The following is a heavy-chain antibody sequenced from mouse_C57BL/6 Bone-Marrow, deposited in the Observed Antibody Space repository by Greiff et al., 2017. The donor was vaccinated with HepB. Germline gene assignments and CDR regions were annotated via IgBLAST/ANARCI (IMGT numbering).Heavy chain of an antibody. V-gene: IGHV14-4*01. Sequence: VQLQQSGAELVRPGASVKLSCTASGFNIKDDYMHWVKQRPEQGLEWIGWIDPENGDTEYASKFQGKATITADTSSNTAYLQLSSLTSVDTAVYYCTELRLNYWGQGTTLTVSS. CDR3: TELRLNY. J-gene: IGHJ2*01. D-gene: IGHD3-2*02. CDR2: IDPENGDT. CDR1: GFNIKDDY.